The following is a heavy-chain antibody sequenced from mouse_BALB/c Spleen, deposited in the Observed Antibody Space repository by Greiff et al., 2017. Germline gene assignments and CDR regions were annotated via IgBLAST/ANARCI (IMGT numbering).Heavy chain of an antibody. CDR1: GYSFTGYF. CDR3: ARSLLYYDYDGYFDV. D-gene: IGHD2-4*01. CDR2: INPYNGDT. J-gene: IGHJ1*01. Sequence: EVQLQESGPELVKPGASVKISCKASGYSFTGYFMNWVKQSHGKSLEWIGRINPYNGDTIYNQKFKGKATLTVDKSSSTAYMELRSLTSEDTAVYYCARSLLYYDYDGYFDVWGAGTTVTVSS. V-gene: IGHV1-20*01.